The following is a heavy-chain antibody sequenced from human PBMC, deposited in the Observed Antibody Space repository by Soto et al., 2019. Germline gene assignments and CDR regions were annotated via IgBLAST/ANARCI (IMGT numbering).Heavy chain of an antibody. CDR2: IYYSGST. Sequence: SETLSLTCTVSGGSISSYYWSWIRQPPGKGLEWIGYIYYSGSTNYNPSLKSRVTISVDTSKNQFSLKLSSVTAADTAVYYCARGPGVVVVGATRVRFDAFDIWGQGTMVTVS. D-gene: IGHD2-15*01. CDR1: GGSISSYY. J-gene: IGHJ3*02. CDR3: ARGPGVVVVGATRVRFDAFDI. V-gene: IGHV4-59*01.